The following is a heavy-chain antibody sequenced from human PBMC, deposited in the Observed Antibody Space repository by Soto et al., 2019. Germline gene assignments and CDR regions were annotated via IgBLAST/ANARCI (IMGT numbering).Heavy chain of an antibody. J-gene: IGHJ1*01. CDR2: ISSSSSTL. V-gene: IGHV3-48*01. CDR1: GFTFSSYS. Sequence: EVQLVESGGGLVQPGGSLRLSCAASGFTFSSYSMNWVRQAPGKGLEWVSYISSSSSTLYYADSVKGRFTISRDNAKNSLYLQMNSLRAEDTAVYYCARADQLWFGEYAGHWGQGTLVTVSS. D-gene: IGHD3-10*01. CDR3: ARADQLWFGEYAGH.